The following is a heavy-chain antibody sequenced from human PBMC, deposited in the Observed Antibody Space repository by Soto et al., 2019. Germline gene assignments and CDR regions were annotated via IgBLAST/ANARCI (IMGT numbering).Heavy chain of an antibody. CDR1: GYSFTSYW. V-gene: IGHV5-51*01. Sequence: GASQKISCKGSGYSFTSYWIGWVRQMPGKGLEWMGIIYPGDSDTRYSPSFQGQVTISADKSISTAYLQWSSLKASDTAMYYCARHASGYYYDSSGSSFDYWGQGTLVTVSS. J-gene: IGHJ4*02. CDR3: ARHASGYYYDSSGSSFDY. CDR2: IYPGDSDT. D-gene: IGHD3-22*01.